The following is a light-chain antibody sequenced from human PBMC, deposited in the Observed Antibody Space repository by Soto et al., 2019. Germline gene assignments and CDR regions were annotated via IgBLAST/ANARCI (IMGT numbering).Light chain of an antibody. CDR2: VAS. Sequence: EIVLTQSPGTLSLSPGERATLSCRASQSVSSSYLAWYQQKPGQAPRLLIYVASTRATGIPDRFSGSGSGTDFTLTISTLEPEDLAVYYCQQYGSSRWTFGQGTKVEFK. V-gene: IGKV3-20*01. J-gene: IGKJ1*01. CDR1: QSVSSSY. CDR3: QQYGSSRWT.